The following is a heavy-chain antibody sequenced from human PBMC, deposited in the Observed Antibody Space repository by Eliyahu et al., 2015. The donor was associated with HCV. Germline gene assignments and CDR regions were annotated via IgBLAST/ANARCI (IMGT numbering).Heavy chain of an antibody. V-gene: IGHV4-59*01. CDR3: ASGGGGIAVAGTGGWFDP. CDR1: GGSITTYY. J-gene: IGHJ5*02. Sequence: QVQLQESGPGLVKPSETLSLTCTVSGGSITTYYWXWLRQPPGKGLEWIGYIHYSGSTNYNPSLKSXVTISLDTSKNQVSLNLTSVTAADTAVYYCASGGGGIAVAGTGGWFDPWGQGSPVTVSS. D-gene: IGHD6-19*01. CDR2: IHYSGST.